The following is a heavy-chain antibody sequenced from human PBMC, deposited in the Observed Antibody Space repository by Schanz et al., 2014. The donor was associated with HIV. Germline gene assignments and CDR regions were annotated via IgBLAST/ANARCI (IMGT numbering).Heavy chain of an antibody. CDR2: IWVDTTSK. V-gene: IGHV3-33*06. CDR3: AQMGAFAAFDI. CDR1: GFTYRNYG. Sequence: QEQLVESGGGVVQPGRSLRLSCVTSGFTYRNYGMHWVRQAPGKGLEWLAVIWVDTTSKFYSDSVRGRFIISRDNSKNTLYLQMNSLRTEDTAIYYCAQMGAFAAFDIWGHGTVVTVSS. D-gene: IGHD3-16*01. J-gene: IGHJ3*02.